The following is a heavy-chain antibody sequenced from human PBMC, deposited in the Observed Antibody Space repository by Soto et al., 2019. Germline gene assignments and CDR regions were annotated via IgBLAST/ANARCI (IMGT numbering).Heavy chain of an antibody. Sequence: ASVKVSCKASGYTFTSYGISWVRQAPGQGLEWMGWISAYNGNTNYAQKLQGRVTMTTDTSTSTAYMELRSLRSDDTAVYYCARNMAAAGTLDQNWFDPWGQGTLVTAPQ. V-gene: IGHV1-18*01. D-gene: IGHD6-13*01. CDR3: ARNMAAAGTLDQNWFDP. CDR1: GYTFTSYG. CDR2: ISAYNGNT. J-gene: IGHJ5*02.